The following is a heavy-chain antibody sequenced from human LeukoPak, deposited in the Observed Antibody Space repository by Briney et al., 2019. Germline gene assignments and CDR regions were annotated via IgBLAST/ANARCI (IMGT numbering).Heavy chain of an antibody. V-gene: IGHV3-7*01. CDR2: IKKDGTEK. CDR1: GFTFSSYW. J-gene: IGHJ5*02. CDR3: ASLYGSGPNWFDP. D-gene: IGHD3-10*01. Sequence: GGSLRLSCAASGFTFSSYWMSWVRQAPGKGLEWVANIKKDGTEKKYVDSVKGRFTISRDNAKNSLYLQMNSLRAEDTAVYYCASLYGSGPNWFDPWGQGTLVTVSS.